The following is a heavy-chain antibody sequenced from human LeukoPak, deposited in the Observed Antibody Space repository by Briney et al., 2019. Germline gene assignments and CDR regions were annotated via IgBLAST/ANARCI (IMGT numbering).Heavy chain of an antibody. J-gene: IGHJ5*02. D-gene: IGHD1-26*01. Sequence: PSETLSLTCAVYGGSFSGYYWSWIRQPPGKGLEWIGEINHSGSTNYNPSLKSRVTISVDMSKNQFSLKLSSVTAADTAVYYCARVGATGNWLDPWGQGTLVTVSS. V-gene: IGHV4-34*01. CDR2: INHSGST. CDR3: ARVGATGNWLDP. CDR1: GGSFSGYY.